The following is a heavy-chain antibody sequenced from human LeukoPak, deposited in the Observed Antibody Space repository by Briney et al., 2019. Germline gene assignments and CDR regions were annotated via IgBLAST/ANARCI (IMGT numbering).Heavy chain of an antibody. CDR2: IYYSGST. Sequence: SQTLSLTCTVSGDSLSSGSYYWSWIRQPAGKGLEWIGYIYYSGSTNYNPSLKSRVTISVDTSKNQFSLKLSSVTAADTAVYYCARDREVTTVGMDGMDVWGQGTTVTVSS. CDR3: ARDREVTTVGMDGMDV. V-gene: IGHV4-61*10. J-gene: IGHJ6*02. D-gene: IGHD4-17*01. CDR1: GDSLSSGSYY.